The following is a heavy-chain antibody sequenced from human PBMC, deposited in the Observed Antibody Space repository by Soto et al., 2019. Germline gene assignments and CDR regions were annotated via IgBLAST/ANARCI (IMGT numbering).Heavy chain of an antibody. CDR2: IKQDGSEK. D-gene: IGHD3-10*01. V-gene: IGHV3-7*01. J-gene: IGHJ4*02. Sequence: GGSLRLSCAASGFTFSSYWMSWVRQAPGKGLEWVANIKQDGSEKYYVDSVKGRFTISRDNAKNSLYLQMNSLRAEDTAVYYCARTPEWFGELLYGGAPFYFDYWGQGTLVTVSS. CDR1: GFTFSSYW. CDR3: ARTPEWFGELLYGGAPFYFDY.